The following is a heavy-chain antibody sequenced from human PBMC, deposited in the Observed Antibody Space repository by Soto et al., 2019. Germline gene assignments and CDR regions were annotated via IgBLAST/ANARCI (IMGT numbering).Heavy chain of an antibody. CDR3: ARDLTVPGTYYFYYGMDV. V-gene: IGHV6-1*01. D-gene: IGHD6-19*01. J-gene: IGHJ6*02. Sequence: SQTLSLTCAISGDSLSSNTAAWNWIRQSPSRGLEWLGRTYYRSKWFNDYAVSVKSRMTINPDTSKNQFSLQLTFVTPEDTAVYYCARDLTVPGTYYFYYGMDVWGQGTTVTVS. CDR1: GDSLSSNTAA. CDR2: TYYRSKWFN.